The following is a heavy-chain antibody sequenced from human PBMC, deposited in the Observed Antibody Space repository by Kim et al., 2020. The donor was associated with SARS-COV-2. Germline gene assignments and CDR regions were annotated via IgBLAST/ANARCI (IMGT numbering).Heavy chain of an antibody. Sequence: GGSLRLSCAASGFTFSNAWMSWVRQAPGKGLEWVGRIKSKTDGGTTDYAAPVKGRFTISRDASKNTLYLQMNSLKTEDTAVYYCTTGPSVVVSYYYYGMDVGGRGTTVTVSS. J-gene: IGHJ6*02. CDR2: IKSKTDGGTT. CDR3: TTGPSVVVSYYYYGMDV. CDR1: GFTFSNAW. D-gene: IGHD2-15*01. V-gene: IGHV3-15*01.